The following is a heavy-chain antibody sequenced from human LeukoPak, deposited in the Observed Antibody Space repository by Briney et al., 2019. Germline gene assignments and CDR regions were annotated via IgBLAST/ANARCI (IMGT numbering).Heavy chain of an antibody. CDR1: GGSMSSYY. D-gene: IGHD6-13*01. V-gene: IGHV4-59*01. Sequence: SETLSLTCSVSGGSMSSYYWSWIRQSPGKGLEWIGYIYHSGSTDYNSSLKSRVTISEDTSKKQFSLKVSSVTAADTAVYYCARLLAAAGTLGWFDPWGQGTLVTVSS. J-gene: IGHJ5*02. CDR3: ARLLAAAGTLGWFDP. CDR2: IYHSGST.